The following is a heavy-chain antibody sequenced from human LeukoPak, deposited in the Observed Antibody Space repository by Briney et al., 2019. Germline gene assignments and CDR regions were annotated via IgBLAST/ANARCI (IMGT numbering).Heavy chain of an antibody. CDR3: ARVVTMVRGVITVFDY. J-gene: IGHJ4*02. CDR1: GGSFSGYY. V-gene: IGHV4-34*01. CDR2: INHSGST. D-gene: IGHD3-10*01. Sequence: SETLSLTCAVYGGSFSGYYWSWIRQPPRKGLDWIGEINHSGSTNYNPSLKSRVTISVDTSKNQFSLKLSSVTAADTAVYYCARVVTMVRGVITVFDYWGQGTLVTVSS.